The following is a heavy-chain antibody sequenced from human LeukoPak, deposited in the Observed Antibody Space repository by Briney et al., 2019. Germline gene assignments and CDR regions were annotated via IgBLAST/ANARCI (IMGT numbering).Heavy chain of an antibody. CDR2: IYPGDSDT. J-gene: IGHJ3*02. CDR1: GYSFTSYW. Sequence: GESLKISCKGSGYSFTSYWIGWVRQMPGKGLEWMGIIYPGDSDTRYSPSFQGQVTISADKSISTAYLQWSSLKASDTAMYYCARQADSSGYYEAFDIWGQGTMVTVSS. D-gene: IGHD3-22*01. CDR3: ARQADSSGYYEAFDI. V-gene: IGHV5-51*01.